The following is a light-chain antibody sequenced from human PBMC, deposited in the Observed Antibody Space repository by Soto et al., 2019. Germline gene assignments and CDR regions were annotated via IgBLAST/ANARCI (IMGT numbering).Light chain of an antibody. Sequence: EIVMTQSPATLSVSPGERATLSCRASQSVANDLAWYQHKPGQAPRLLTHGASTRATGIPARFSGVGSGTEFTLTISSLQYEDFDVYYCQQYNKWHQTLGQGTRLEIK. CDR1: QSVAND. CDR2: GAS. V-gene: IGKV3-15*01. CDR3: QQYNKWHQT. J-gene: IGKJ5*01.